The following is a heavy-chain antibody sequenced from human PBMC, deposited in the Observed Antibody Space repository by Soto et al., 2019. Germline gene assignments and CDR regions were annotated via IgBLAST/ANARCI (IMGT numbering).Heavy chain of an antibody. J-gene: IGHJ6*02. Sequence: GGSLRLSCAASGFTFSSYAMSWVRQAPGKGLEWVSVIYGGGSTYYADSVKGRFTISRDNSKNTLYLQMNSLRAEDTAVYYCAREPGGGAAADGMDVWGQGTTVTVSS. CDR1: GFTFSSYA. V-gene: IGHV3-53*01. D-gene: IGHD6-13*01. CDR3: AREPGGGAAADGMDV. CDR2: IYGGGST.